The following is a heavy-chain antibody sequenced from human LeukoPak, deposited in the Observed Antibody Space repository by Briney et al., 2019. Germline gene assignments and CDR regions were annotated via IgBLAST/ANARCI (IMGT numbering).Heavy chain of an antibody. CDR1: GYTFTGYY. V-gene: IGHV1-2*02. J-gene: IGHJ4*02. CDR3: ARVYLGSYYDSMGVDY. CDR2: VNPNSGGT. Sequence: ASVKVSCKASGYTFTGYYMHWVRQAPGQGLEWMGWVNPNSGGTNYAQKFQGRVTMTRDTSISTAYMELSRLRSDDTAVHYCARVYLGSYYDSMGVDYWGQGTLVTVSS. D-gene: IGHD1-26*01.